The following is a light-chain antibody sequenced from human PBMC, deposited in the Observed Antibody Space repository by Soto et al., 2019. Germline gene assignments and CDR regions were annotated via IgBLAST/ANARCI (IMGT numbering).Light chain of an antibody. J-gene: IGKJ1*01. CDR3: QQYNNWPET. CDR1: QSVSST. Sequence: ETVMTQSPATLSVSPGERATLSCRASQSVSSTLAWYQQKPGQAPRLLIYGASTRATGVPARFSGSGSGTEFTPTISSLQSEDFDVYYCQQYNNWPETLGQGTKVDIK. V-gene: IGKV3-15*01. CDR2: GAS.